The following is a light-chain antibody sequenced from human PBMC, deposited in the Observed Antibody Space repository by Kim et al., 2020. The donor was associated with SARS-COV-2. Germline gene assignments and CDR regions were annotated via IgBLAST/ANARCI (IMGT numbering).Light chain of an antibody. Sequence: ASVGDRVTITCRDSQSISSWLAWYQQKPGKAPKLLIDDASSLESGVPSRFSGSGSGTEFTLTISSLQPDDFATYYCQQYNSYPWTFGQGTKVDIK. CDR1: QSISSW. J-gene: IGKJ1*01. V-gene: IGKV1-5*01. CDR2: DAS. CDR3: QQYNSYPWT.